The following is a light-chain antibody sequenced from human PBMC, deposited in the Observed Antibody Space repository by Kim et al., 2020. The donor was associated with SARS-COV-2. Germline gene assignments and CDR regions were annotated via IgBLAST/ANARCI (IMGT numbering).Light chain of an antibody. V-gene: IGKV3-20*01. Sequence: SPGESAATSCRASQSVSGSYLAWYQQKPGQAPRLLIYGASSRATGIPDRFSGSGSGTEFTLTISRLEPEDFAVYYCQQYGSSPRTFGQGTKVDIK. J-gene: IGKJ1*01. CDR1: QSVSGSY. CDR3: QQYGSSPRT. CDR2: GAS.